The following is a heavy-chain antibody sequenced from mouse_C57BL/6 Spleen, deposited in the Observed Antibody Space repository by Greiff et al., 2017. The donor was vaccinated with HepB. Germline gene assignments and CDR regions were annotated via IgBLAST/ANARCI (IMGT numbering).Heavy chain of an antibody. Sequence: EVKLVESGGGLVKPGGSLKLSCAASGFTFSDYGMHWVRQAPEKGLEWVAYISSGSSTIYYADTVKGRFTISRDNAKNTLFLQMTSLRSEDTAMYYCAGTVLYYYAMDYWGQGTSVTVSS. V-gene: IGHV5-17*01. CDR3: AGTVLYYYAMDY. D-gene: IGHD1-1*01. CDR1: GFTFSDYG. J-gene: IGHJ4*01. CDR2: ISSGSSTI.